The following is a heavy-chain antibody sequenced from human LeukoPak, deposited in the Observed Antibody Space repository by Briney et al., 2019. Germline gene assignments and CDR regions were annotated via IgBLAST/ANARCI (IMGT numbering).Heavy chain of an antibody. CDR1: GFTFSSYS. CDR2: ISSTRTTI. J-gene: IGHJ4*02. CDR3: ARDPNYYGSGSRRPDYFDY. D-gene: IGHD3-10*01. Sequence: PGGSLRLSCAASGFTFSSYSMNWVRQAPGKGLEWVSNISSTRTTIYYADSVKGRFTISRDNAKNSLYLQMNSLRAEDTAVYYCARDPNYYGSGSRRPDYFDYWGQGTLVTVSS. V-gene: IGHV3-48*01.